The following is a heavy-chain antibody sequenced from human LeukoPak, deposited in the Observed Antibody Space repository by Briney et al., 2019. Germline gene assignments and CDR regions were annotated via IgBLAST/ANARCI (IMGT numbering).Heavy chain of an antibody. V-gene: IGHV3-48*01. Sequence: GGSLRLSCAASGFTFSSYSMNWVRQAPGKGLEWVSYISSSSSTIYYADSVKGRFTISRDNAKNSLYLQMNSLRAEDTAVYYCARDRFLEWLPHFDYWGQGTLVTVSS. CDR2: ISSSSSTI. CDR3: ARDRFLEWLPHFDY. D-gene: IGHD3-3*01. CDR1: GFTFSSYS. J-gene: IGHJ4*02.